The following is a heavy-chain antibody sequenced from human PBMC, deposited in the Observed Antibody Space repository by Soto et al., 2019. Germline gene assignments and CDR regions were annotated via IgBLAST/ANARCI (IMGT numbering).Heavy chain of an antibody. D-gene: IGHD2-2*01. J-gene: IGHJ4*02. CDR2: TSGGGGTT. Sequence: EVQLLESGGGSVQPGGSLRLSCAASGFTFNSYAMSWVRQAPGKGLEWVSITSGGGGTTYYADSVKGRFAISRDNSKNTLYLEMNSLRAEDTAVYFCAKRYHTTTSCFDYWGQGTLVTVSS. V-gene: IGHV3-23*01. CDR3: AKRYHTTTSCFDY. CDR1: GFTFNSYA.